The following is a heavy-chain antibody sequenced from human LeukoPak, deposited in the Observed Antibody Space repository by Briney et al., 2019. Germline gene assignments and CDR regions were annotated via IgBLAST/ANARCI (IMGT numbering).Heavy chain of an antibody. CDR3: ATLYGGNTHKRLADY. J-gene: IGHJ4*02. Sequence: GGSLRLSCAASGFTFSSYAMSWVRQAPGKGLEWVSAISGSGGSTYYADSVKGRFTISRDNSKNTLYLQMNSLRAEDTAVYYCATLYGGNTHKRLADYWGQGTLVTVSS. V-gene: IGHV3-23*01. D-gene: IGHD4-23*01. CDR2: ISGSGGST. CDR1: GFTFSSYA.